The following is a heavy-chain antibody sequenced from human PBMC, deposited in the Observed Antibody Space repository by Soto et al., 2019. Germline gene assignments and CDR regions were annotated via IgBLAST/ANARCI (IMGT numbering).Heavy chain of an antibody. Sequence: PGGSLRLSCAASGFTFSNYAMTWVRQAPGKGLEWVSAISIRGGKTYYADSVRGRFTISRDDSKNSLHLQMNGLRVEDMAVYHCVKGVKWELPLEYWGQGTLVTVSS. D-gene: IGHD1-26*01. CDR1: GFTFSNYA. CDR3: VKGVKWELPLEY. J-gene: IGHJ4*02. V-gene: IGHV3-23*01. CDR2: ISIRGGKT.